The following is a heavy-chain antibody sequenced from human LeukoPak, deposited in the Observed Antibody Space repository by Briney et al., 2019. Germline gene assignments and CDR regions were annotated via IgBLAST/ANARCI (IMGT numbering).Heavy chain of an antibody. CDR2: IGSYEGDT. J-gene: IGHJ5*01. D-gene: IGHD3-10*01. CDR1: SY. V-gene: IGHV1-18*04. Sequence: ASVKVSCKAASYISWVRQAPGQELEWMPWIGSYEGDTYSAQKFQHRITVTTYTSTGKVYMHLRILRSDDTAVYYCARDFWNFDDSGGYNRDFDSWGQGTLVIVSS. CDR3: ARDFWNFDDSGGYNRDFDS.